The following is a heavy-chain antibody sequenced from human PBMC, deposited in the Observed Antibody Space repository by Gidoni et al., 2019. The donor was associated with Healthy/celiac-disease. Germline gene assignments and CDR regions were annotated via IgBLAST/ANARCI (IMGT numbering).Heavy chain of an antibody. CDR3: AKVRGGYNYFDY. V-gene: IGHV3-23*01. J-gene: IGHJ4*02. CDR2: ISGSGGGT. D-gene: IGHD3-10*01. Sequence: EVQLLESGGGLVQPGGSLRLSCAASGFTFSSYPMSWVRQAPWKGLEWVSAISGSGGGTYYADSVKCRFTISRDNSKNTLYLQMNSLRAEDTAVYYCAKVRGGYNYFDYWGQGTLVTVSS. CDR1: GFTFSSYP.